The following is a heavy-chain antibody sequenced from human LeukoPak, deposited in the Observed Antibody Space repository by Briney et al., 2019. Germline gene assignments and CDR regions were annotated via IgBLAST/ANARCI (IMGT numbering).Heavy chain of an antibody. CDR2: IKSKTDGGTT. V-gene: IGHV3-15*01. Sequence: SGGSLRLSCAVSGFPFSSYSMSWVRQAPGKGLEWVGRIKSKTDGGTTDYAAPVKGRFTISRDDSKNTLYLQMNSLKTEDTAVYYCTEAERFLEWLTRVPWGQGALVTVSS. CDR3: TEAERFLEWLTRVP. CDR1: GFPFSSYS. D-gene: IGHD3-3*01. J-gene: IGHJ5*02.